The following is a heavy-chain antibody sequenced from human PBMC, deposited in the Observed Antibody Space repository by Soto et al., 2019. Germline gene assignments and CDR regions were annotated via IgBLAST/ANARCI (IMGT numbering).Heavy chain of an antibody. CDR2: IGGSGDST. Sequence: PGGSLRLSCAASGFTFSNYAMSWVRQAPGKGLEWVSSIGGSGDSTYYADSVRGRFTISRDNSKNTLYLQMNSLRAEDTAVYYCAKGEGWDLHHYGMDVWGQGTTVTVSS. D-gene: IGHD1-26*01. J-gene: IGHJ6*02. CDR1: GFTFSNYA. V-gene: IGHV3-23*01. CDR3: AKGEGWDLHHYGMDV.